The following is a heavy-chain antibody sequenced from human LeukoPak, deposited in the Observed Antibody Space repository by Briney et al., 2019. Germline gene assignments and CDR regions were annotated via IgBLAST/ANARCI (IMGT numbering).Heavy chain of an antibody. CDR2: ISGSGGST. V-gene: IGHV3-23*01. Sequence: GGSLRLSCAASGFTFSSYAMSWVRQAPGKGLEWVSAISGSGGSTYYADSVKGRFTISRDNSKNTLYLQMNSLRAEDTAVYYCAKDPPALLRFLGDRPRDPWGQGTLVTVSS. D-gene: IGHD3-3*01. J-gene: IGHJ5*02. CDR3: AKDPPALLRFLGDRPRDP. CDR1: GFTFSSYA.